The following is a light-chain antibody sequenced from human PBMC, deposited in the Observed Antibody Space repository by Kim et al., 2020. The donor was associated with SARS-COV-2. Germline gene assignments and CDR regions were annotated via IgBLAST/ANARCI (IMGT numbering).Light chain of an antibody. J-gene: IGKJ2*01. Sequence: VFPGEGVPLSCMASQSVNTNLALYQQRPGQAPRLLIFGASTRATGIPARFSGSGSGTDFTLTISSLQSEDFAVYYCQEYNSWPPYNFGLGTKLEI. CDR1: QSVNTN. CDR2: GAS. CDR3: QEYNSWPPYN. V-gene: IGKV3-15*01.